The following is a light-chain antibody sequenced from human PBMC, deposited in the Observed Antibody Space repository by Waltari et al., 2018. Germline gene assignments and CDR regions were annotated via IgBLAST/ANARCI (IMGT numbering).Light chain of an antibody. CDR3: QQRSNWPWT. CDR1: QSVSSY. CDR2: DAS. V-gene: IGKV3-11*01. J-gene: IGKJ1*01. Sequence: EIVLTQSPATLSLSPGERATLSCRASQSVSSYLAWYQQNPGQAPRLLIYDASNSATGIPARFSGSGSGTDFTLTISSLEPEDFAVYYCQQRSNWPWTFGQGTKVEIK.